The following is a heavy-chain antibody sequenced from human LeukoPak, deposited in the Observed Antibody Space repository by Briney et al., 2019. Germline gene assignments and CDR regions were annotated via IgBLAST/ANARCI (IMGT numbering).Heavy chain of an antibody. CDR3: ARDPLHVVVPYYFDY. CDR2: TTPHSGGT. Sequence: ASVKVSCKASGYSFTGYYMHWVGQARRQALEWLEWTTPHSGGTNSAQKFQGRVTMTRDTSISTAYTAPSRLRSDATAAYYCARDPLHVVVPYYFDYWRQGTLVTVSS. CDR1: GYSFTGYY. D-gene: IGHD3-22*01. J-gene: IGHJ4*02. V-gene: IGHV1-2*02.